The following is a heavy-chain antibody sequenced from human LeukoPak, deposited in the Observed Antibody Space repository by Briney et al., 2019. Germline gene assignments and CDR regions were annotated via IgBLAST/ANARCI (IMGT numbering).Heavy chain of an antibody. CDR3: TREGDCSSTSCSPPFDP. J-gene: IGHJ5*02. Sequence: GGSLRLSCAASGFTFSSYAMHWVRQAPGKGLEWVGFIRSKAYGGTTEYAASVKGRFTISRDDSKSIAYLQMNSLKTEDTAVYYCTREGDCSSTSCSPPFDPWGQGTLVTVSS. CDR2: IRSKAYGGTT. D-gene: IGHD2-2*01. V-gene: IGHV3-49*04. CDR1: GFTFSSYA.